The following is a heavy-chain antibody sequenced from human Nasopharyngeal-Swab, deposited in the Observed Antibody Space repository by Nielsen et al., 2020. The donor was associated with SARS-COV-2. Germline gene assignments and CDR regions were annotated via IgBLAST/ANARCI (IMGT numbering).Heavy chain of an antibody. J-gene: IGHJ4*02. V-gene: IGHV3-30*04. CDR2: ISYDGTNK. Sequence: GESLKISCAASGFTFSDYAMHWVRQVPGKGLEWVAVISYDGTNKFYPASVKGRFTISRDNSKNSLYLQMNSLRAEDTALYYCAKGIAAAGSRCLDYWGQGTLVTVSS. CDR1: GFTFSDYA. D-gene: IGHD6-13*01. CDR3: AKGIAAAGSRCLDY.